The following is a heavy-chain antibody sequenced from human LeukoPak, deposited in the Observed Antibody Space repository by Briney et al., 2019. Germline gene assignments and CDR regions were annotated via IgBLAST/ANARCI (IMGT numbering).Heavy chain of an antibody. CDR1: GGSISSSSYY. J-gene: IGHJ4*02. CDR2: LYYSGST. V-gene: IGHV4-39*01. D-gene: IGHD3-9*01. Sequence: SETLSLTCTVSGGSISSSSYYWGWIRQPPGKGLEWIGTLYYSGSTYYNPSLKSRVTISVDTSKNQFSLKLSSVTAADTAVYYCARRGYDILTGYYYIDYWGQGTLVTVSS. CDR3: ARRGYDILTGYYYIDY.